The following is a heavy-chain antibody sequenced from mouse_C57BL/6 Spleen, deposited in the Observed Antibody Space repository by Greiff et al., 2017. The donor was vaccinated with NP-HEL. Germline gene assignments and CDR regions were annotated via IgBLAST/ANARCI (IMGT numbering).Heavy chain of an antibody. V-gene: IGHV1-63*01. J-gene: IGHJ4*01. D-gene: IGHD2-2*01. CDR2: IYPGGGYT. CDR3: ARGGMVTTRGAMDY. CDR1: GYTFTNYW. Sequence: QVQLQQSGAELVRPGTSVKMSCKASGYTFTNYWIGWAKQRPGHGLEWIGDIYPGGGYTNYNEKFKGKATLTADKSSSTAYMQFSSLTSEYSAIYYCARGGMVTTRGAMDYWGQGTSVTVSS.